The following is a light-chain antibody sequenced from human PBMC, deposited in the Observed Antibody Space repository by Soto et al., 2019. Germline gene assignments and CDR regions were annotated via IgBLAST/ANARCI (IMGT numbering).Light chain of an antibody. Sequence: NFMLTQPHSVSESPGKTVTISCTRSGGSIASGYVQWYQQRPGSAPTTVIYEDNQRPSGVPDRFSGSIDSSSNSASLTISGLKTEDEVDYYCQSYHSSYPYVFGTGTKVTVL. CDR3: QSYHSSYPYV. V-gene: IGLV6-57*03. CDR2: EDN. J-gene: IGLJ1*01. CDR1: GGSIASGY.